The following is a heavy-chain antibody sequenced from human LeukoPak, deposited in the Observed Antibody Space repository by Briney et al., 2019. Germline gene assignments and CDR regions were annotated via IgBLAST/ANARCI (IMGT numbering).Heavy chain of an antibody. J-gene: IGHJ5*02. CDR1: GGSISSYY. Sequence: SETLSLTCTVSGGSISSYYWSWIRQPPGKGLEWIGYIYYSGSTNYNPSLKSRVTISVDTSKNQFSLKLSSVTAADTAVYYCARDGYYDSSGYYRFDPWGQGTLVTVSS. V-gene: IGHV4-59*01. CDR2: IYYSGST. CDR3: ARDGYYDSSGYYRFDP. D-gene: IGHD3-22*01.